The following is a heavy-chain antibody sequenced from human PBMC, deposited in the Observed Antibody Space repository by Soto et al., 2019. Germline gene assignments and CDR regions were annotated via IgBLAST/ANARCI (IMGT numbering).Heavy chain of an antibody. V-gene: IGHV3-30*18. D-gene: IGHD3-10*01. CDR3: AKGSHYYGSGRYYYGMDV. Sequence: PGGSLRLSCAASGFTFSSYGMHWVRQAPGKGLEWVAVISYDGSNKYYADSVKGRFTISRDNSKNTLYLQMNSLRAEDTAVYYCAKGSHYYGSGRYYYGMDVWGQGTTVTVSS. CDR2: ISYDGSNK. J-gene: IGHJ6*02. CDR1: GFTFSSYG.